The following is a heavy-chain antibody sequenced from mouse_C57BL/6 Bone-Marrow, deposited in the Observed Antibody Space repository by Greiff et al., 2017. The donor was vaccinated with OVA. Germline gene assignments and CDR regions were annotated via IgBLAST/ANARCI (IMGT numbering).Heavy chain of an antibody. D-gene: IGHD1-1*01. V-gene: IGHV5-6*02. J-gene: IGHJ2*01. Sequence: DVMLVESGGDLVKPGGSLKLSCAASGFTFSSYGMSWVRQTPDKRLEWVATISSGGSYTYYPDSVKGRFTISRDNAKNTLYLQMSSLKSEDTAMYYRARDEDYYGSWFDYWGQGTTLTVSS. CDR1: GFTFSSYG. CDR3: ARDEDYYGSWFDY. CDR2: ISSGGSYT.